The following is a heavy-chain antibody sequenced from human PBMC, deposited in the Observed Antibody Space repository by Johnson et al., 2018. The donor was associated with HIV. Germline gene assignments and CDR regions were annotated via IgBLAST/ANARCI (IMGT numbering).Heavy chain of an antibody. V-gene: IGHV3-30*03. J-gene: IGHJ3*02. CDR2: ISYDGSNK. CDR1: GFTFSSYG. D-gene: IGHD4-23*01. Sequence: QVQLVESGGGVVQPGRSLRLSCAASGFTFSSYGMHWVRQAPGKGLEWVAVISYDGSNKYYADSVKGRFTISRDNSNNTLYLQMNSLRADDTAVYYCVRVAPYGGDWMVAFDIWGQGTMVTVSS. CDR3: VRVAPYGGDWMVAFDI.